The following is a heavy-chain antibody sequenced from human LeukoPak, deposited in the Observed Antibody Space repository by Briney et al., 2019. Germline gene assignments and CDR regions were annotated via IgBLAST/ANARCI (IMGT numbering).Heavy chain of an antibody. CDR1: GYSFTSYW. J-gene: IGHJ4*02. CDR2: IYPGDSDT. Sequence: GESLKISCKGSGYSFTSYWIGGVRQMPGKGLEWMGIIYPGDSDTRYSPSFQGQVTISADKSISTAYLQWSSLKASDTAMYYCARAMSNWNLHLDYWGQGTLVTVSS. CDR3: ARAMSNWNLHLDY. D-gene: IGHD1-7*01. V-gene: IGHV5-51*01.